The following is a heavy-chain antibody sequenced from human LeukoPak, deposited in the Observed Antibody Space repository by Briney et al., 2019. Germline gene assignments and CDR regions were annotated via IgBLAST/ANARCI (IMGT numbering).Heavy chain of an antibody. V-gene: IGHV4-4*07. Sequence: PSETLSLTCNVSGDSINHYYWSWFRQPAGKGLEWIGLIYSSGLTTYNPSLKSRVTMSVDTSKNQLSLKLNSVTAADSATYYCARTTNGKTVNWFAPWGQGTPVIVSS. D-gene: IGHD1-1*01. CDR1: GDSINHYY. CDR3: ARTTNGKTVNWFAP. CDR2: IYSSGLT. J-gene: IGHJ5*01.